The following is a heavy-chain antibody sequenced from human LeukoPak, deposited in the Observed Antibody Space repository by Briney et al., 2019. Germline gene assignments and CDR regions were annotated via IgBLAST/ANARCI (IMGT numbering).Heavy chain of an antibody. CDR2: ISGSGGST. CDR1: GFTFSSYA. Sequence: QPGGSLRLSCAASGFTFSSYAMSWVRQAPGKGLEWVSAISGSGGSTYYADSVKGRFTISRDNSKNTLYLQMNSLRAEDTAVYYCAKDQSSRGYGDPLLVFDIWGQGTMVTVSS. D-gene: IGHD4-17*01. CDR3: AKDQSSRGYGDPLLVFDI. J-gene: IGHJ3*02. V-gene: IGHV3-23*01.